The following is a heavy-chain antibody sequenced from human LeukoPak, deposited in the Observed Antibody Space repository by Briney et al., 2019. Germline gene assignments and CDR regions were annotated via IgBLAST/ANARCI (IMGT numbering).Heavy chain of an antibody. Sequence: PSETLSLTCTVSGGSISSYYWSWMRQPPGKGLEWIGYISYSGSTNYNPSLKSRVTISVDTSKNQFSLKLSSVTAADTAVYYCARRGATRLNYYYYYMDVWGKGTTVTVSS. D-gene: IGHD1-26*01. J-gene: IGHJ6*03. CDR1: GGSISSYY. V-gene: IGHV4-59*08. CDR3: ARRGATRLNYYYYYMDV. CDR2: ISYSGST.